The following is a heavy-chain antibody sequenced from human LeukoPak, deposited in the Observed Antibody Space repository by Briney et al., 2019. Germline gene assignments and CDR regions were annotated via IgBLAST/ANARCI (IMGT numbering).Heavy chain of an antibody. CDR1: GGSFSGYY. CDR3: ASHRVVVPAAMVG. J-gene: IGHJ4*02. D-gene: IGHD2-2*01. V-gene: IGHV4-34*01. Sequence: SETLSLTCAVYGGSFSGYYWSWIRQPPGKGLEWIGEINHSGSTNYNPSLKSRVTISVDTSKNQFSLKLSSVTAADTAVYYCASHRVVVPAAMVGWGQGTLVTVSS. CDR2: INHSGST.